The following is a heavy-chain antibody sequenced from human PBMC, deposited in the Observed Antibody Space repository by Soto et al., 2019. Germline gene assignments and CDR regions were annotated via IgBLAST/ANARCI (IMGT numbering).Heavy chain of an antibody. CDR1: GFTFSDYY. Sequence: QVQLVESGGGLVKPGGSLRLSCAASGFTFSDYYMSWIRQAPGKGLEWVSYISSSGSTIYYADSVKGRFTISRDNAKNTLYLQMNRLRAEDTAVYYCASAGTDIVVVPAASPVYYYGMDVWGQGTTVTVSS. D-gene: IGHD2-2*01. CDR2: ISSSGSTI. V-gene: IGHV3-11*01. CDR3: ASAGTDIVVVPAASPVYYYGMDV. J-gene: IGHJ6*02.